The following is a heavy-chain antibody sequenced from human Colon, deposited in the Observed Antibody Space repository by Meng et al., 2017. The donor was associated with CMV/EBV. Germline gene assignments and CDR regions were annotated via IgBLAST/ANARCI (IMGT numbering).Heavy chain of an antibody. CDR2: INMNSGTA. CDR1: GDTSAAYA. CDR3: ALEDILAGQYSFDY. D-gene: IGHD1-1*01. Sequence: SGDTSAAYAVNWVRQAPGQGLEWMGWINMNSGTATYAQGFTGQFVFSLDTSVSTAYLEIRSLKDEDTAVYYCALEDILAGQYSFDYWGQGSLVTVSS. J-gene: IGHJ4*02. V-gene: IGHV7-4-1*02.